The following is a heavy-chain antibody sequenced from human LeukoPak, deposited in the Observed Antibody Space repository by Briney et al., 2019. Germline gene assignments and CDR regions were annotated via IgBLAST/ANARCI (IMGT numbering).Heavy chain of an antibody. Sequence: SETLSLTCVVSDYSISSGYYWGWIRQPAGKGLEWIGRIYTSGSTNYNPSLKSRVTISVDTPKNQFSLKLSSVTAADTAVYYCARLTARFYDFWSQGTLVTVSS. D-gene: IGHD3-3*01. CDR3: ARLTARFYDF. CDR1: DYSISSGYY. CDR2: IYTSGST. J-gene: IGHJ4*02. V-gene: IGHV4-38-2*01.